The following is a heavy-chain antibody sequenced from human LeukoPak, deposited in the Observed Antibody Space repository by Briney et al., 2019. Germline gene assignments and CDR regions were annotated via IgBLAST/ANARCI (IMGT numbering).Heavy chain of an antibody. Sequence: PGGSLRLSCAASGFTFSSYDMHWVRHATGKGLEWVSAIGTAGDTYYPGSVKGRFTISRENAKNSLYLQMNSLRAEDTAVYYCARDCGRDELDYWGQGTLVTVSS. CDR1: GFTFSSYD. J-gene: IGHJ4*02. V-gene: IGHV3-13*01. D-gene: IGHD5-24*01. CDR2: IGTAGDT. CDR3: ARDCGRDELDY.